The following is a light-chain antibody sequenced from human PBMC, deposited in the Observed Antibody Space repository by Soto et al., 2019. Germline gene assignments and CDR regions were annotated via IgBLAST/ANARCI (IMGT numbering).Light chain of an antibody. CDR2: EAS. Sequence: EIVLTQSPATLSLSPGERATLSCRASQRVSSYLAWYQQKPAQAPRLLIYEASNRATGIPARFSGSGSGSDLSLISISLEHEDFAVYYGQQRSSSSWTFGQGAKLEIK. CDR1: QRVSSY. V-gene: IGKV3-11*01. J-gene: IGKJ1*01. CDR3: QQRSSSSWT.